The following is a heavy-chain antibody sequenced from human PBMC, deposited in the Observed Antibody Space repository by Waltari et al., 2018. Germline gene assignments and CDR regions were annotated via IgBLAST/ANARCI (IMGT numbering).Heavy chain of an antibody. CDR1: GGSISSYS. J-gene: IGHJ6*02. Sequence: QVQLRESGPRLVKPSETLSLTCPVSGGSISSYSWSWIRQPAGKGREWIGRSYTSGSTNYNPSLKSRVTMSVDTSKNQFSLELSSVTAADSAVYYCARDDTHYYGMDVWGQGTTVTVSS. CDR2: SYTSGST. V-gene: IGHV4-4*07. CDR3: ARDDTHYYGMDV.